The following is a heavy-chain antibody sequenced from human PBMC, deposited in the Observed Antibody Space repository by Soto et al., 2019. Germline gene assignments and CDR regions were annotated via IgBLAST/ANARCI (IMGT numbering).Heavy chain of an antibody. Sequence: QITLKESGPTLVKPTQTLTLTCTFSGLSLSSSGVAVGWVRQPPGKALEWLALIFWDDDRRYSPALKNRLTVSKDTSKNQVVFTMTNVDPVDTGTYYCAHGTTSTTLLSYLGQGTPVSVSS. J-gene: IGHJ4*02. CDR1: GLSLSSSGVA. V-gene: IGHV2-5*02. CDR2: IFWDDDR. CDR3: AHGTTSTTLLSY. D-gene: IGHD1-1*01.